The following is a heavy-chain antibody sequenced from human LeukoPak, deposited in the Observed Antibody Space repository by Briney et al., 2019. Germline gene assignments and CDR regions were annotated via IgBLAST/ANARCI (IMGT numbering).Heavy chain of an antibody. J-gene: IGHJ4*02. V-gene: IGHV4-59*01. CDR1: GGSISSYY. Sequence: SETLSLTCTVSGGSISSYYWSWIRQPPGKGLEWIGYIYYSGSTNYNPSLKSRVTISVDTSKNQFSLKLSSVTAADTAVYYCARSRYDSNNYYGEMDYWGQGTLVTLSS. D-gene: IGHD3-22*01. CDR3: ARSRYDSNNYYGEMDY. CDR2: IYYSGST.